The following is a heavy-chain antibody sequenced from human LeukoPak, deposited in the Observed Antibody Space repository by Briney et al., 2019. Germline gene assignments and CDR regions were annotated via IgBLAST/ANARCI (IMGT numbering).Heavy chain of an antibody. Sequence: SETLSLTCAVHGGSFSGYYWSWIRQPPGKGLEWIGEINHSGSTNYNPSLKSRVTISVDTSKNQFSLKLSSVTAADTVVYYCASGYYYRTFDYWGQGTLVTVSS. CDR3: ASGYYYRTFDY. CDR2: INHSGST. CDR1: GGSFSGYY. V-gene: IGHV4-34*01. D-gene: IGHD3-22*01. J-gene: IGHJ4*02.